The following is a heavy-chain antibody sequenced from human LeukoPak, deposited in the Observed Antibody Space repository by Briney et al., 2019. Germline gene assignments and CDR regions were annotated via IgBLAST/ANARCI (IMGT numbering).Heavy chain of an antibody. CDR2: INHSGST. CDR1: GGSFSGYY. D-gene: IGHD6-19*01. V-gene: IGHV4-34*01. CDR3: ARGNGKAGTYYYYGMDV. Sequence: SETLSLTCAVYGGSFSGYYWSWIRQPPGKGLEWIGEINHSGSTNYNPSLKSRVTISVDTSKNQFSLKLSSVTAADTAVYYCARGNGKAGTYYYYGMDVWGQGTTVTVSS. J-gene: IGHJ6*02.